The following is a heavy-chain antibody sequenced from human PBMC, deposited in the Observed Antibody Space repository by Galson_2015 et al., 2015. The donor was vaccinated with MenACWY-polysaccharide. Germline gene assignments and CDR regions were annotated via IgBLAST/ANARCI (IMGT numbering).Heavy chain of an antibody. V-gene: IGHV3-21*06. CDR3: ERDSVLRAPGPESFCNSYPRRNWF. Sequence: SLRLSCAASGFTFSAYSFNWIRQAPGKGLEWISSISSVGNYKGYSASVKGRFTISRDNAKNLLFLQMNNLRVDDPAFYYCERDSVLRAPGPESFCNSYPRRNWF. CDR1: GFTFSAYS. CDR2: ISSVGNYK. D-gene: IGHD2/OR15-2a*01. J-gene: IGHJ5*01.